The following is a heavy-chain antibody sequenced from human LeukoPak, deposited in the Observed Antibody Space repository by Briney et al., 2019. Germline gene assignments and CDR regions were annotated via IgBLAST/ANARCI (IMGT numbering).Heavy chain of an antibody. CDR2: IDPSDSYT. CDR3: ARRNRNSWYSFDY. D-gene: IGHD6-13*01. V-gene: IGHV5-10-1*01. J-gene: IGHJ4*02. Sequence: GASVKVSCKASGYTFTNYGISWVRQMPGKGLEWMGRIDPSDSYTNYSPSFQGHVTISADKSISTAYLQWSSLKASDTAMYYCARRNRNSWYSFDYWGQGSLVTVSS. CDR1: GYTFTNYG.